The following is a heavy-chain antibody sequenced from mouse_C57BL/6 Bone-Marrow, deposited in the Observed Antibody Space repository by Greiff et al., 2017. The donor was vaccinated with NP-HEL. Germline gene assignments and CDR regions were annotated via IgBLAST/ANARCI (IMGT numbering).Heavy chain of an antibody. CDR1: GYSFTSYY. V-gene: IGHV1-66*01. J-gene: IGHJ1*03. D-gene: IGHD2-1*01. CDR3: ARTGNYEYFDV. Sequence: VKLQESGPELVKPGASVKISCKASGYSFTSYYIHWVKQRPGQGLEWIGWIYPGSGNTKYNEKFKGKATLTADTSSSTAYMQLSSLTSEDSAVYYCARTGNYEYFDVWGTGTTVTVSS. CDR2: IYPGSGNT.